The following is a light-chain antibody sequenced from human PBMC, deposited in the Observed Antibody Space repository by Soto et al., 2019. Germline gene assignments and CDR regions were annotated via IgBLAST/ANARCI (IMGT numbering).Light chain of an antibody. J-gene: IGKJ2*01. Sequence: EIVLTQSPGTLSLSQGERATLSCRASQTVSSTYLAWYQQKPGQAPRLLIYDASSRATGIPDRFSGSGSGTDFTLTISRLEPEDFAVYYCQQYGSTPYTFGQGTKLDIK. CDR2: DAS. V-gene: IGKV3-20*01. CDR1: QTVSSTY. CDR3: QQYGSTPYT.